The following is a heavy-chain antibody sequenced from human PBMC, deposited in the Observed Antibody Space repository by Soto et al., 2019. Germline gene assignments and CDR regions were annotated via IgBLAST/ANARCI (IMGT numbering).Heavy chain of an antibody. Sequence: EVQLVESGGGLVQPGGSLRLSCAASGFTLSDHYMDWVRQAPGRGLEWVGRTRNKANGYSTEYAAAVKGRFIVSSDDSLNSLYLQMNSLKTEDTAVYYCVRTSHYGSGSWNFDFRGQGTLVTVSS. CDR3: VRTSHYGSGSWNFDF. J-gene: IGHJ4*02. CDR2: TRNKANGYST. CDR1: GFTLSDHY. V-gene: IGHV3-72*01. D-gene: IGHD3-10*01.